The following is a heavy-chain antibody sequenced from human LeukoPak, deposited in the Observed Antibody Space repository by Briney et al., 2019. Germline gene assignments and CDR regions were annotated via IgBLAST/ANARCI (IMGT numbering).Heavy chain of an antibody. CDR1: GYTFTSYY. CDR3: ARKGIAVAGTNYYGMDV. Sequence: ASVKVSCKASGYTFTSYYMHWVRQAPGQGLEWMGIINPSGGSTSYAQKFQGRVTMTRDTSTSTAYMELSSLRSEDTAVYYCARKGIAVAGTNYYGMDVWGQGTTVTVSS. D-gene: IGHD6-19*01. CDR2: INPSGGST. V-gene: IGHV1-46*01. J-gene: IGHJ6*02.